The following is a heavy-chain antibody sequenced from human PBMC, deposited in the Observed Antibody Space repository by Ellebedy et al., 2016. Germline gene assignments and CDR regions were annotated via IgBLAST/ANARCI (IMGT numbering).Heavy chain of an antibody. CDR3: AKIEGSGGHYYFDY. CDR1: GFTFSDYY. D-gene: IGHD3-10*01. J-gene: IGHJ4*02. V-gene: IGHV3-11*04. Sequence: GGSLRLSCAASGFTFSDYYMNWVRQAPGKGLEWVSYISSTSSTIYYADSVKGRFTISRDNAKNSLFLQMNSLRAEDTAVYYCAKIEGSGGHYYFDYWGQGTLVTVSS. CDR2: ISSTSSTI.